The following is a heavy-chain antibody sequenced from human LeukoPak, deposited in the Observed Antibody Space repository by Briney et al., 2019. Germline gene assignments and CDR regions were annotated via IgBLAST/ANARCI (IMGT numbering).Heavy chain of an antibody. CDR3: TKELHVAVAVADYYYFYMDV. Sequence: GGPLRLSCAASGFAFSSFAMGWVRQSPGKGLEWLSTINGGGNTTFYSDSVKGRFNISRDNSKNTLYLHMDSLRPDDTAIYYCTKELHVAVAVADYYYFYMDVWGRGTAVTVSS. CDR1: GFAFSSFA. J-gene: IGHJ6*03. D-gene: IGHD6-19*01. CDR2: INGGGNTT. V-gene: IGHV3-23*01.